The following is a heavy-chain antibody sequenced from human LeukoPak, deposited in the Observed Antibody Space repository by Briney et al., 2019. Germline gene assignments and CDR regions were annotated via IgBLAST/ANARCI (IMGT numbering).Heavy chain of an antibody. Sequence: SETLSLTCTVTSGSISGHYWSWIRQPAGKEMQWIGRIYTSGATNYNPSLKSRVTMSIDTSKKEFTLKLTSVTAADTAVYYCARDQYFDFWSSTATPYYFDYWGQETLVTVSS. V-gene: IGHV4-4*07. CDR3: ARDQYFDFWSSTATPYYFDY. D-gene: IGHD3-3*01. CDR2: IYTSGAT. CDR1: SGSISGHY. J-gene: IGHJ4*02.